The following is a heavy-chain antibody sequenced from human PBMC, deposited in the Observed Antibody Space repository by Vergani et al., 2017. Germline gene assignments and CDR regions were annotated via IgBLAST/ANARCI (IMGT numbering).Heavy chain of an antibody. J-gene: IGHJ3*02. Sequence: QVQLVESGGGVVQPGRSLRLSCAASGFTFSSYGMHWVRQAPGKGLEWVAVISYDGSNKYYADSVKGRFTISRDNSKNTLYLQMNSLRAEDTDVYYCGKGRLAKTDAFDIWGQGTMVTVSS. CDR1: GFTFSSYG. CDR3: GKGRLAKTDAFDI. V-gene: IGHV3-30*18. CDR2: ISYDGSNK.